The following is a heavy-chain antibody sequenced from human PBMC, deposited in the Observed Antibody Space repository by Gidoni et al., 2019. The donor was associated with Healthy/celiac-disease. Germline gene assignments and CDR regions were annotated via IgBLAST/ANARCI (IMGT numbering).Heavy chain of an antibody. J-gene: IGHJ3*02. CDR3: ARDTADSSALMSDAFDI. CDR2: IWYDGSNK. CDR1: GFPFSSHS. V-gene: IGHV3-33*01. Sequence: QVPLVESGGGVVQPGSSLRLSCAASGFPFSSHSRHWVRQAPGKGLEWVAVIWYDGSNKYYADSVKGRFTSARDNSKNTLYLQRNSLRAEDTAVYYCARDTADSSALMSDAFDIWGQGTMVTVSS. D-gene: IGHD3-22*01.